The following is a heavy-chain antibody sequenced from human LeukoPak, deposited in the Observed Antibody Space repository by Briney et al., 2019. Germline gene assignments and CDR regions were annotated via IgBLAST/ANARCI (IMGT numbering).Heavy chain of an antibody. J-gene: IGHJ4*02. CDR3: ARGGYYGPGSPFYFDY. Sequence: GGSLRLSCAASGFTFSSYSMNWVRQAPGKGLEWVSSITSSSSYIYYADSVKGRFTISRDNAKNSLYLQMNSLRAEDTAVYYCARGGYYGPGSPFYFDYWGQGTLVTVSS. CDR2: ITSSSSYI. V-gene: IGHV3-21*01. D-gene: IGHD3-10*01. CDR1: GFTFSSYS.